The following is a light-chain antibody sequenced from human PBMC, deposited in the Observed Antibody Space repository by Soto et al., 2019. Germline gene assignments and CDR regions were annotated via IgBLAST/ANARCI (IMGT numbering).Light chain of an antibody. CDR1: SGHSSYA. CDR3: QTWGTGTVV. J-gene: IGLJ2*01. CDR2: LNSDGSH. V-gene: IGLV4-69*01. Sequence: QSVLTQSPSASASLGASVKLTCTLSSGHSSYAIAWHQQQPEKGPRYLMKLNSDGSHSTGDGIPDRFSGSSSGAERYLTISSLQSEEEADYYCQTWGTGTVVFGGGTKLTVL.